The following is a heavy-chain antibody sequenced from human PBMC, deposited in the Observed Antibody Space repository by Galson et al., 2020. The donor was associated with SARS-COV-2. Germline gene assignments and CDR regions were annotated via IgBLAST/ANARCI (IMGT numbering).Heavy chain of an antibody. V-gene: IGHV4-39*06. CDR1: GGSISSSSYY. Sequence: SETLSLTCTVPGGSISSSSYYRGWLRQPPGKGLEWIGRIYYSGSTYYNPSLKSHITITVDTAKNQFALKLSSVTAADAAVYYCARDDYNWNDFDYGGQGTLVTVSS. CDR2: IYYSGST. D-gene: IGHD1-1*01. CDR3: ARDDYNWNDFDY. J-gene: IGHJ4*02.